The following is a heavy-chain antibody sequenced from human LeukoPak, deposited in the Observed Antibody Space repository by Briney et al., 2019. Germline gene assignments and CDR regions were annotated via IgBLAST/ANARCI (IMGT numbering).Heavy chain of an antibody. CDR1: GGSFSGYY. Sequence: SSGTLSLTCAVYGGSFSGYYWSWIRQPPGKGLEWIGEINHSGSTNYNPSLKSRVTISVDTSKNQFSLKLNSLTAADTAVYYCARGSMVRGVIIPDWGQGSLVTVSS. D-gene: IGHD3-10*01. V-gene: IGHV4-34*01. CDR2: INHSGST. J-gene: IGHJ4*02. CDR3: ARGSMVRGVIIPD.